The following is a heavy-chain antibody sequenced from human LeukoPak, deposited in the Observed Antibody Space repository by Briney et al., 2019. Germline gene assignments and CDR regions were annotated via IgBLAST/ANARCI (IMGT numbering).Heavy chain of an antibody. V-gene: IGHV3-21*01. J-gene: IGHJ6*03. Sequence: GGSLRLSCAASGFTFSSYAMSWVRQAPGKGLEWVSSISSSRSYIYYADSVKGRFTISRDNAKNSLYLQMNSLRAEDTAVYYCAREEKQQLVIHYYYYMDVWGKGTTVTVSS. D-gene: IGHD6-13*01. CDR1: GFTFSSYA. CDR3: AREEKQQLVIHYYYYMDV. CDR2: ISSSRSYI.